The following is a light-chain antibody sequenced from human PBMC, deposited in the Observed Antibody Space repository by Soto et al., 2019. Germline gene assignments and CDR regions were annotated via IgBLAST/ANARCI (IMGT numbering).Light chain of an antibody. Sequence: QSALTQPASVSGSPEQSITISCTGTSSDVAGYNYVSWYQHHPGKAPKLIIYDVTNRPSGVSNPFSGSKSGNTASLTISGLQPEYEADYYCSSYTTSNTRQIVFGTGTKVTVL. CDR1: SSDVAGYNY. CDR2: DVT. J-gene: IGLJ1*01. CDR3: SSYTTSNTRQIV. V-gene: IGLV2-14*03.